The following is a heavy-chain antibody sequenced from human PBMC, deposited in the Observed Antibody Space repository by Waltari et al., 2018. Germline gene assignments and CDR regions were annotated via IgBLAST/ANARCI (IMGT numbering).Heavy chain of an antibody. CDR1: GGTFSSYA. D-gene: IGHD2-2*01. Sequence: QVQLVQFGAEVKKPGSSVKVSCKASGGTFSSYAISWVRQAPGQGLEWMGGIIPIFGTANYAQKFQGRVTITADKSTSTAYMELSSLRSEDTAVYYCARVPAAMNYYYYYMDVWGKGTTVTVSS. CDR2: IIPIFGTA. V-gene: IGHV1-69*14. CDR3: ARVPAAMNYYYYYMDV. J-gene: IGHJ6*03.